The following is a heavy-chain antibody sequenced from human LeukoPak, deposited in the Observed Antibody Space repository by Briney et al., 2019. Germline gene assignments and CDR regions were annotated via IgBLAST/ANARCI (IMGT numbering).Heavy chain of an antibody. Sequence: SQTLSLTCTVSGASISSVDYYWTWIRQTPGEGLEWIGFIYHNGNTQYNPSLKSAITISIDTSKNQFSLTLSSVTAADTAVYYCARVRLEKVRAYYGMDVWGQGTTVTVSS. J-gene: IGHJ6*02. CDR2: IYHNGNT. CDR3: ARVRLEKVRAYYGMDV. V-gene: IGHV4-30-4*01. CDR1: GASISSVDYY. D-gene: IGHD2-2*01.